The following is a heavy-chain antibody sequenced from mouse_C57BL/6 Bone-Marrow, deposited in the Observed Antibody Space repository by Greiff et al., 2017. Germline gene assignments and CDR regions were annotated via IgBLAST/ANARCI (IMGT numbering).Heavy chain of an antibody. D-gene: IGHD1-1*01. CDR2: ISSGSSTI. CDR1: GFTFSDYG. CDR3: ARRGYYYGSMEYFDV. J-gene: IGHJ1*03. V-gene: IGHV5-17*01. Sequence: EVKLVESGGGLVKPGGSLKLSCAASGFTFSDYGMHWVRQAPEKGREWVAYISSGSSTIYHADTVKGRFTISRDNAKNTLFLHMTSLRSEDTAMYDCARRGYYYGSMEYFDVWGTGTTVTVSS.